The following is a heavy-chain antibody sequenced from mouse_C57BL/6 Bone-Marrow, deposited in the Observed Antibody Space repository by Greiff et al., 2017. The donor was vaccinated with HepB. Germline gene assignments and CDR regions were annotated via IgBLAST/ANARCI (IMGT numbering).Heavy chain of an antibody. CDR1: GFTFSDYY. Sequence: EVMLLESEGGLVQPGSPMKLSCTASGFTFSDYYMAWVRQVPEKGLEWVANINYDGSSTYYQDSLKSRFIISRDNAKHILYLQMSSLKSEDAATYYCARWGYNGKDFDYWGQGTTLTVSS. V-gene: IGHV5-16*01. J-gene: IGHJ2*01. D-gene: IGHD2-14*01. CDR3: ARWGYNGKDFDY. CDR2: INYDGSST.